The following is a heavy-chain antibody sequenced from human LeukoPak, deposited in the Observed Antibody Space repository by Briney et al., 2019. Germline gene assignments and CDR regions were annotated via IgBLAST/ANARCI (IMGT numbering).Heavy chain of an antibody. J-gene: IGHJ3*02. CDR2: INWNGGST. V-gene: IGHV3-20*04. D-gene: IGHD1-26*01. CDR1: GFTFDDYG. Sequence: PGGSLRLXCAASGFTFDDYGMSWVRQAPGKGLEWVSGINWNGGSTGYADSVKGRFTISRDNAKNSLYLQMNSLRAEDTALYYCASSRIVGASGAFDIWGQGTMVTVSS. CDR3: ASSRIVGASGAFDI.